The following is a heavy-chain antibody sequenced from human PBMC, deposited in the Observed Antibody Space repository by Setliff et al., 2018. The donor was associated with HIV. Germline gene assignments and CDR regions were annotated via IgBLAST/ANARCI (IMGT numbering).Heavy chain of an antibody. D-gene: IGHD3-10*01. CDR2: THASGTT. Sequence: SETLSLTCTVSGGSISGDFWTWIRQPAGEGLEWIGRTHASGTTQCEPSLKNRCSMSMDTSKNQISLKLNSMTAADTAVYYCARSIYGSGTYPLDIWGPGILVTVSS. CDR3: ARSIYGSGTYPLDI. J-gene: IGHJ4*02. V-gene: IGHV4-4*07. CDR1: GGSISGDF.